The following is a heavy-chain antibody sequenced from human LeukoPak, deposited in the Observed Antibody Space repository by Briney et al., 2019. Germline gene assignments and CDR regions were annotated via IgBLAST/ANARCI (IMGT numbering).Heavy chain of an antibody. V-gene: IGHV3-30*03. CDR2: MSYNGQIT. CDR1: GFSFSSYG. J-gene: IGHJ4*02. D-gene: IGHD5-18*01. Sequence: GGSLRLSCVASGFSFSSYGMHWVRQAPGKGLEWVAVMSYNGQITYYADSLRGRFTISRDNSKDTLYLQMNSLRVEDTAVYYCARLNLGYGYFLEATKRDYWGQGTLVTVSS. CDR3: ARLNLGYGYFLEATKRDY.